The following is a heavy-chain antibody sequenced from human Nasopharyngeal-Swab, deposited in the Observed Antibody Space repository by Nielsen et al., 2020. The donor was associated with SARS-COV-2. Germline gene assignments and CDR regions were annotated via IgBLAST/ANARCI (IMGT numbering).Heavy chain of an antibody. J-gene: IGHJ5*02. D-gene: IGHD2-15*01. V-gene: IGHV4-34*01. CDR2: INHSGST. CDR3: ARDGGYCSGGSCHGHWFDP. Sequence: WIRQPPGKGLEWIGEINHSGSTNYNPSLKSRVTISVDTSKNQFSLKLSSLTAADTAVYYCARDGGYCSGGSCHGHWFDPWGQGTLVTVSS.